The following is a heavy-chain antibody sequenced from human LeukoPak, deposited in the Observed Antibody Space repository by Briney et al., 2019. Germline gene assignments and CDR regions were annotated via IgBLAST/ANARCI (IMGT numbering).Heavy chain of an antibody. J-gene: IGHJ4*02. D-gene: IGHD1-26*01. CDR3: ARGGSYGPSYLDY. Sequence: GGSLRLSCAASGFTVSSNYMSWVRQAPGKGLEWVSVIYSGGSTYYADSVKGRFTISRDTSKNTVSLQMDSLRNEDTAVYFCARGGSYGPSYLDYWGQGTLVTVSS. V-gene: IGHV3-53*05. CDR1: GFTVSSNY. CDR2: IYSGGST.